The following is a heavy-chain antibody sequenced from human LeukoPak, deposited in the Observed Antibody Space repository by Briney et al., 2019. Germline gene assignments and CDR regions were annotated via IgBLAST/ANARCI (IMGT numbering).Heavy chain of an antibody. CDR1: GGSISSYY. Sequence: SETLSLTCSFSGGSISSYYWSWIRQPAGKGLEWIGRIYTSGSTNYNPSLKSRVTMSVDTSKNQFSLKLSSVTAADTAVYYCARDRRGWELLWGLDPWGQGTLVTVSS. CDR2: IYTSGST. J-gene: IGHJ5*02. CDR3: ARDRRGWELLWGLDP. V-gene: IGHV4-4*07. D-gene: IGHD1-26*01.